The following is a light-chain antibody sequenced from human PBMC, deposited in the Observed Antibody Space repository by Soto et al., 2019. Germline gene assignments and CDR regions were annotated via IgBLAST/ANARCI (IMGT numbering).Light chain of an antibody. V-gene: IGLV2-14*01. CDR1: SSDVGGFNY. Sequence: QSVLTQPASVSGSPGQSLTISCTGTSSDVGGFNYVSWYQQHPGEAPKLIIYEVSNRPSGISNRFSGSKSGNRASLTISGLQPEDEADYYCSSYTDTNHFVVFGGGTKLTVL. CDR2: EVS. J-gene: IGLJ2*01. CDR3: SSYTDTNHFVV.